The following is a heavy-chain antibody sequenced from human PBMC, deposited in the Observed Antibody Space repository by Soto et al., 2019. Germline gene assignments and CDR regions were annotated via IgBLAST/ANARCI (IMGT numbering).Heavy chain of an antibody. J-gene: IGHJ4*02. CDR2: IKSKTDGGTT. D-gene: IGHD2-15*01. CDR1: GFTFSNAW. Sequence: GGSLRLSCAASGFTFSNAWMNWVRQAPGKGLEWVGRIKSKTDGGTTDYAAPVKGRFTISRDDSKNTLYLQMNSLKTEDTAVYYCTTFYVVVVAATFLTPVDYWGQGTLVTVS. CDR3: TTFYVVVVAATFLTPVDY. V-gene: IGHV3-15*07.